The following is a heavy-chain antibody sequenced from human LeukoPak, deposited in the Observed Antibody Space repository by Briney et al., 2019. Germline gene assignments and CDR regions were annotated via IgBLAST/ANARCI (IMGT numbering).Heavy chain of an antibody. D-gene: IGHD3/OR15-3a*01. Sequence: SETLSLTCTVSGGSISSYYWSWIRPPAGKGLEWIGRIYTSGSTNYNPSLKSRVAMSVDTSKNQFFLKLNSVTAADTAVYYCARVGLMAFDIWGQGTMVTVSS. V-gene: IGHV4-4*07. CDR1: GGSISSYY. CDR3: ARVGLMAFDI. CDR2: IYTSGST. J-gene: IGHJ3*02.